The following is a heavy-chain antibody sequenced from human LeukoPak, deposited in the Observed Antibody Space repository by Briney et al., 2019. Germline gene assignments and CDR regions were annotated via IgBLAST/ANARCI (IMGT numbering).Heavy chain of an antibody. CDR2: ISGSGGTT. V-gene: IGHV3-23*01. D-gene: IGHD6-13*01. J-gene: IGHJ4*02. CDR3: AKDRAYSSNWYGGDY. CDR1: GFTFDDYA. Sequence: GRSLRLSCAASGFTFDDYAMHWVRQAPGKGLEWISSISGSGGTTYYADSVKGRFTISRDNSNNTLYMQMNSLRAEDTALYYCAKDRAYSSNWYGGDYWGQGTLVTVSS.